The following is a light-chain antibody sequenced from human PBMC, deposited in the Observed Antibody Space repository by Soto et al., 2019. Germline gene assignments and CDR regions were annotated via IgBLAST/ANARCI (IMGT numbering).Light chain of an antibody. Sequence: EIVLTQSPGTLSLSPGERATLSCRASQSVSSSYLAWYQQKPGQAPRLLIYDASSRATGIPDRFSGSGSGTDFTLTISRLEPEDFAVYYCQHYDSSPRTFGQGTNVEIK. V-gene: IGKV3-20*01. J-gene: IGKJ1*01. CDR3: QHYDSSPRT. CDR2: DAS. CDR1: QSVSSSY.